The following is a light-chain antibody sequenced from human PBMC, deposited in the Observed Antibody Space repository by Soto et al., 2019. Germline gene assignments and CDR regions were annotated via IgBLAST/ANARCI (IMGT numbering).Light chain of an antibody. V-gene: IGLV1-44*01. J-gene: IGLJ2*01. CDR3: AAWDDSLNGVV. CDR1: SSNIGSNT. Sequence: QSVLTQPASASGTPGPRVTISCSGRSSNIGSNTVNWYQQLPGTAPKLLIYNNDQRPSGVPDRFSGSKSGTSASLAISGLQSEDEADYYCAAWDDSLNGVVFGGGTKLTVL. CDR2: NND.